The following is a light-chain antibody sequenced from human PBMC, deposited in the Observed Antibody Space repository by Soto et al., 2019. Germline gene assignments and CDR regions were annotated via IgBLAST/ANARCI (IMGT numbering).Light chain of an antibody. CDR2: GAS. CDR1: QSVSSSY. J-gene: IGKJ2*01. Sequence: EIVLTQSPGTLPLSPGERATLSCRASQSVSSSYLAWYQQKPGQAPRLLIYGASSRGTGIPDRFSGSGSGTDFTLTISRLEPEDFAVYYCQQYGSSLYTFGQGTKLEIK. V-gene: IGKV3-20*01. CDR3: QQYGSSLYT.